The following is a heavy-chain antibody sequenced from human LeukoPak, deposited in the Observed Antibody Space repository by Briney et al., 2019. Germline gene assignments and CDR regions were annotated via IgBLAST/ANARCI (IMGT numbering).Heavy chain of an antibody. J-gene: IGHJ5*02. Sequence: GGSLRLSCAASGFTFSSYAMHWVRQAPGKGLEYVSAISSNGGSTYYANSVKGRFTISRDNSKNMLYLQMGGLRAEDMAVYYCARGPSSGYYYGWFDPWGQGTLVTVSS. D-gene: IGHD3-22*01. CDR3: ARGPSSGYYYGWFDP. V-gene: IGHV3-64*01. CDR1: GFTFSSYA. CDR2: ISSNGGST.